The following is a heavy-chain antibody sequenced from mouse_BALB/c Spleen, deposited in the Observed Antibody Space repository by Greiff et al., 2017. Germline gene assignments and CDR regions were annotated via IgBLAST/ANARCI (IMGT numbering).Heavy chain of an antibody. Sequence: EVKLVESGGGLVQPGGSRKLSCAASGFTFSSFGMHWVRQAPEKGLEWVAYISSGSSTIYYADTVKGRFTISRDNPKNTLFLQMTSLRSEDTAMYYCARYGTDYWGQGTTLTVSS. J-gene: IGHJ2*01. CDR3: ARYGTDY. CDR2: ISSGSSTI. CDR1: GFTFSSFG. D-gene: IGHD4-1*01. V-gene: IGHV5-17*02.